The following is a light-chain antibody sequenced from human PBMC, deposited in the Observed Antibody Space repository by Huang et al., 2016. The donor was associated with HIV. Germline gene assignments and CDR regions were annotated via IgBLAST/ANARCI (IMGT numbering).Light chain of an antibody. J-gene: IGKJ1*01. Sequence: DIQMTQSPPSLSASVGDRVTFTCRANQNITKSLNWYQQKPGKAPKLLIYTASTLESGLPSRFSGGGSGSRFTLNITNLQPEDFATYYCQQSFSVPRTFG. CDR3: QQSFSVPRT. CDR1: QNITKS. V-gene: IGKV1-39*01. CDR2: TAS.